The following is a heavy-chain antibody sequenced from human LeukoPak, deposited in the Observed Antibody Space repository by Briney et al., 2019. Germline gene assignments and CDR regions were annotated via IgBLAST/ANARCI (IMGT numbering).Heavy chain of an antibody. CDR2: ISSSGSTI. CDR1: GFTFSSYE. J-gene: IGHJ5*02. Sequence: GGSLRLSCAASGFTFSSYEMNWVRQAPGKGVEGVSYISSSGSTIYYADSVKGRFTISRDNAKNSLYLQMNSLRAEDTAVYYCARQKGYCSRGSCYGWFDPWSQGTLVTVSS. V-gene: IGHV3-48*03. D-gene: IGHD2-15*01. CDR3: ARQKGYCSRGSCYGWFDP.